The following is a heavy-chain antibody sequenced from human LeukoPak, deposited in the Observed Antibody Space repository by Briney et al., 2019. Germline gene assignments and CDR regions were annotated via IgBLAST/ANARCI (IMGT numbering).Heavy chain of an antibody. J-gene: IGHJ6*03. D-gene: IGHD1-7*01. V-gene: IGHV3-33*06. CDR1: GFTFSSYG. CDR3: AKDPTGTTVFDYYMDV. Sequence: GGSLRLSCAASGFTFSSYGMHWVRQAPGKGLEWVAVIWYDGSNKYYADSVKGRFTISRDNSKNTLYLQINSLRAEDTAVYYCAKDPTGTTVFDYYMDVWGKGTTVTVSS. CDR2: IWYDGSNK.